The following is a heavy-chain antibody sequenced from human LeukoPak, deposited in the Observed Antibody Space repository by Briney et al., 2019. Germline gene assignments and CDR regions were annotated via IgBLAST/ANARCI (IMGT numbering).Heavy chain of an antibody. Sequence: GGSLRLSCAASGFTFSDYYMNWIRQAPGKGLEWVSYIHSSSAYTNYADSVKGRFTISRDNAKNSLYLEMNSLRAEDTAVYYCARTGDYESFDYWGQGTLVTVSS. D-gene: IGHD4-17*01. J-gene: IGHJ4*02. CDR2: IHSSSAYT. CDR3: ARTGDYESFDY. CDR1: GFTFSDYY. V-gene: IGHV3-11*06.